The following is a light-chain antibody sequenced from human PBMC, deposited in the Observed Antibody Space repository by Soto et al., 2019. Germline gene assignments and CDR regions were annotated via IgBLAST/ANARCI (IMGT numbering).Light chain of an antibody. Sequence: VLSLSPGTMSLPSGGTANIANNASQSVTSNYLAWYQQKPGQAPRLLFFGASIRATGIPDRFSGSGSGTDFTLTISRLEPEDFATYYCQQSYSTPFTFGQGTRLEIK. CDR2: GAS. CDR3: QQSYSTPFT. CDR1: QSVTSNY. J-gene: IGKJ5*01. V-gene: IGKV3-20*01.